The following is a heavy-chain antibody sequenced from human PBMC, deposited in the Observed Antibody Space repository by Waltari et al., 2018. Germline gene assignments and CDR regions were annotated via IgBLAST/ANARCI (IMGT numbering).Heavy chain of an antibody. Sequence: QVQLQESGPGLVKPSQTLSLTCTVSGGSISSGGYSWSWIRQHPGKGLEWIGYIYYSGSTYYNPSLKSRVTISVDTSKNQFSLKLSSVTAADTAVYYCARRGDSSGYQSWGQGTLVTVSS. CDR3: ARRGDSSGYQS. CDR2: IYYSGST. D-gene: IGHD3-22*01. CDR1: GGSISSGGYS. V-gene: IGHV4-31*03. J-gene: IGHJ4*02.